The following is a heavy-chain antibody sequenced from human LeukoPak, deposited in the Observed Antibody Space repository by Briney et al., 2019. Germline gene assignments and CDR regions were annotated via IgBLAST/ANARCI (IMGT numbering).Heavy chain of an antibody. D-gene: IGHD3-10*01. CDR1: GASISSSNYY. CDR3: ARIGVWFGEGNLSGYFDY. CDR2: MYYGGST. V-gene: IGHV4-39*01. J-gene: IGHJ4*02. Sequence: KPSETLSLTCTVSGASISSSNYYWGWIRQPPVKGLEWIGSMYYGGSTYYNPALQSRVTISVDTSKNQFSLRLTSVTAADTAVYYCARIGVWFGEGNLSGYFDYWGQGILVTVSS.